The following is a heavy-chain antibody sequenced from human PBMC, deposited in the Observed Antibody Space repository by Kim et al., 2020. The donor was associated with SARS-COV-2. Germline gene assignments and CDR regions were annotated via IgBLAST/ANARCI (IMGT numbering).Heavy chain of an antibody. V-gene: IGHV3-48*04. CDR2: ISSSSSTI. D-gene: IGHD5-12*01. J-gene: IGHJ6*02. CDR3: ARTPGRDGYRGTTYYGMDV. Sequence: GGSLRLSCAASGFTFSSYSMNWVRQAPGKGLEWVSYISSSSSTIYYADSVKGRFTISRDNAKNSLYLQMNSLRAEDTAVYYCARTPGRDGYRGTTYYGMDVWGQGTTVTVSS. CDR1: GFTFSSYS.